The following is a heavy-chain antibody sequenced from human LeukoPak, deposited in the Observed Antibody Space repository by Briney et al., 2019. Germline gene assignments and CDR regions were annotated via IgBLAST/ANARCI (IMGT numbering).Heavy chain of an antibody. D-gene: IGHD1-26*01. V-gene: IGHV4-61*01. Sequence: SETLSLTCTVSGDSISSSSYYWSWIRQPPGKGLEWIGYIYYSGITDYNPSLKNRVTISVDTSKNQFSLELSSVTAADTAVYYCAREVGATHYWGQGALVTVSS. CDR1: GDSISSSSYY. CDR2: IYYSGIT. J-gene: IGHJ4*02. CDR3: AREVGATHY.